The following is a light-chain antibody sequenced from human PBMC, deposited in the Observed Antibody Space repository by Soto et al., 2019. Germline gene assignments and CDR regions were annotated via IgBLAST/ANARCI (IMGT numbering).Light chain of an antibody. CDR2: DVG. V-gene: IGLV2-14*03. CDR3: TSYRSSSTYV. Sequence: QSALTQPASVSGSPGQSITISCTGTSSDVGGYNYVSWYQQHPDKAPKLMIYDVGNRPSGVSNRFSGSKSGNTASLTISGLQAEDEADYYCTSYRSSSTYVFGTGTKLTVL. J-gene: IGLJ1*01. CDR1: SSDVGGYNY.